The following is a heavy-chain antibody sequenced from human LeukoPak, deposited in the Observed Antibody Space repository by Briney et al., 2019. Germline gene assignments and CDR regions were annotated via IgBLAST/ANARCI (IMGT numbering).Heavy chain of an antibody. D-gene: IGHD6-13*01. CDR1: GGSMRRCY. CDR2: IYYSRST. CDR3: SRDRRGGGGWVKQQLEYFDY. V-gene: IGHV4-59*12. J-gene: IGHJ4*02. Sequence: PSETLSLTCTVWGGSMRRCYWMWLRQPPGKGLEWVGYIYYSRSTNYNPSLKSRLTISVHTSKRQFSLKLISVTAAHTAVYYCSRDRRGGGGWVKQQLEYFDYWGQGTLVTVSS.